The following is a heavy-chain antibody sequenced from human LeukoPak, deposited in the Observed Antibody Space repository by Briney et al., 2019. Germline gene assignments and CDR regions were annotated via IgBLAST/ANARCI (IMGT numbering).Heavy chain of an antibody. D-gene: IGHD6-13*01. V-gene: IGHV3-74*01. J-gene: IGHJ4*02. Sequence: GGSLRLSCAASGFTFSSHWMHWVRQAPGKGLVWVSRINTDGSTTSYADSVKGRFTISRDNAKNTVYLQMNSLRADDTAVYYCARVLIATTGGDYWGQGTLVTVFS. CDR3: ARVLIATTGGDY. CDR2: INTDGSTT. CDR1: GFTFSSHW.